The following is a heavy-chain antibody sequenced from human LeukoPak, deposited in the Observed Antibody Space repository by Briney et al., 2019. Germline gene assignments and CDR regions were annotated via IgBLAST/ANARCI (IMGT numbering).Heavy chain of an antibody. CDR3: ARVQYFDNGGYWNLDY. V-gene: IGHV4-38-2*02. Sequence: SETLSLTCTVSGYSISTDYFWGWIRQSPGKGLEWIGSISHSGTTYYNPSLKSRVTISGDTSENQFSLKLSSVTAADTAVYYCARVQYFDNGGYWNLDYWGQGTLVTVSS. CDR1: GYSISTDYF. CDR2: ISHSGTT. D-gene: IGHD3-22*01. J-gene: IGHJ4*02.